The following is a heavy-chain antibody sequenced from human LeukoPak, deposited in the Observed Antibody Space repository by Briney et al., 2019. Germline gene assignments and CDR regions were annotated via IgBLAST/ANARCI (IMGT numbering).Heavy chain of an antibody. D-gene: IGHD1-26*01. V-gene: IGHV1-46*01. Sequence: ASVKDSCKASGYTFTSYYMHWVRQAPGQGREWMGMINPSGGSTSYAQKFQGRVTMTRDTSTSTVYMELSSLRSEDTAVYYCARDGILVGALEYYFDYWGQGALVTVSS. CDR1: GYTFTSYY. J-gene: IGHJ4*02. CDR3: ARDGILVGALEYYFDY. CDR2: INPSGGST.